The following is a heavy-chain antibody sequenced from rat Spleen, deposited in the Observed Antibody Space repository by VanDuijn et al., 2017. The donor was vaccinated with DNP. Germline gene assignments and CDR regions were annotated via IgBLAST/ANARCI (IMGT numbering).Heavy chain of an antibody. CDR3: ATRGHTYGDGFAY. CDR1: GFTFSNYD. J-gene: IGHJ3*01. V-gene: IGHV5-19*01. D-gene: IGHD2-1*01. Sequence: EVQLVESGGGLVQPGRSLKLSCAASGFTFSNYDMAWVRQAPTKGLEWVASISPSGGSTYYRDSVKGRFTISRDNAKSTLYLQMDSLRSEDTATYYCATRGHTYGDGFAYWGQGTLVTVSS. CDR2: ISPSGGST.